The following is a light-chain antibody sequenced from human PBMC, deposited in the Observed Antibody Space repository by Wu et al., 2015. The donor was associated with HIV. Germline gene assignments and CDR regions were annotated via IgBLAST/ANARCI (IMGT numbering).Light chain of an antibody. CDR3: HQYRTWPLT. CDR1: QTVSTD. CDR2: SIS. Sequence: VMTQSPATLYVSPGERVSLSCRASQTVSTDFAWYLQKPGRAPRLLIYSISVRAEGVPVRFTGSGSGTEFTLTISSLQSEDFGVYYCHQYRTWPLTFGQGTRVEL. J-gene: IGKJ1*01. V-gene: IGKV3-15*01.